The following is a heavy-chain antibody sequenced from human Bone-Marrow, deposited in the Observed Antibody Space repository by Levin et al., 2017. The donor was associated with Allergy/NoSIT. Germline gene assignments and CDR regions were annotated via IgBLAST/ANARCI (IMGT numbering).Heavy chain of an antibody. V-gene: IGHV4-38-2*01. CDR2: IYHSGST. CDR3: AIHSSGPNWFDP. D-gene: IGHD6-19*01. J-gene: IGHJ5*02. Sequence: PSETLSLTCAVSGYSISSGYYWGWIRQPPGKGLEWIGSIYHSGSTYYNPSLKSRVTISVDTSKNQFSLKLSSVTAADTAVYYCAIHSSGPNWFDPWGQGTLVTVSS. CDR1: GYSISSGYY.